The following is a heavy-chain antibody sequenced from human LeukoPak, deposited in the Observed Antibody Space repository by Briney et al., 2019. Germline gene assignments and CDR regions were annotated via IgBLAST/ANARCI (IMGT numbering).Heavy chain of an antibody. CDR2: IYHSGST. V-gene: IGHV4-4*02. J-gene: IGHJ6*02. Sequence: SETLSLTCAVSGGSISSNNWWWSWVRQPPGKGLEWIGEIYHSGSTNYNPSLKSRVTISVDKSNNQFSLKLSSVTAADTAVYYCARDLRYSYELYYGMDVWGQGTTVTVSS. D-gene: IGHD5-18*01. CDR3: ARDLRYSYELYYGMDV. CDR1: GGSISSNNW.